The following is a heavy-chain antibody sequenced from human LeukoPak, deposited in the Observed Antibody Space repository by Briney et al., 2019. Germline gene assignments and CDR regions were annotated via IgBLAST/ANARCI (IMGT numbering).Heavy chain of an antibody. CDR2: FDPEDGET. D-gene: IGHD3-10*01. V-gene: IGHV1-24*01. CDR3: ARDRGQ. J-gene: IGHJ4*02. Sequence: ASVKVSCKVSGYTLTELSMHWVRQAPGKGLEWMGGFDPEDGETIYAQKFQGRVTMTTDTSTSTAYMELRSLRSDDTAVYYCARDRGQWGQGTLVTVSS. CDR1: GYTLTELS.